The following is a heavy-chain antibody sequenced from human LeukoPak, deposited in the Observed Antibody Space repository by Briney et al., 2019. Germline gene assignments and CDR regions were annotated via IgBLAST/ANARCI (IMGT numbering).Heavy chain of an antibody. CDR1: GYTFTSHY. CDR3: AREGRAWLVYVY. Sequence: ASVKVSCKASGYTFTSHYTHWVRQAPGQGLEWMGTVNPSGGSTRYAQKFQGRVTMTRDKSTSTVYMELSSLRSEDTAVYYCAREGRAWLVYVYWGQGTLVTVSS. J-gene: IGHJ4*02. CDR2: VNPSGGST. V-gene: IGHV1-46*01. D-gene: IGHD6-19*01.